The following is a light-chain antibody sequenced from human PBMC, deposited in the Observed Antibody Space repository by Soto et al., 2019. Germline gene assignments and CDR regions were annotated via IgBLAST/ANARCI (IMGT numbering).Light chain of an antibody. Sequence: QSALTQPASVSGSPGQSITISCTGTSSDVGSYNLVSWYQQHPGKAPKLMIYEGSKRASGVSNRFSGSKSGNTASLTISGLQAEDEAYYYCCSYAGSSFSLVFGGGTKLTVL. CDR1: SSDVGSYNL. CDR3: CSYAGSSFSLV. V-gene: IGLV2-23*01. CDR2: EGS. J-gene: IGLJ2*01.